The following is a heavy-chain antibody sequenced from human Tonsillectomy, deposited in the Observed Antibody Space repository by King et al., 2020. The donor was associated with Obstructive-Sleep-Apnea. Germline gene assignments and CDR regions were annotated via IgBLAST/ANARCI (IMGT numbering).Heavy chain of an antibody. CDR2: INSDGSST. CDR1: GFTFSSYW. CDR3: ARVLPTVVTPPGYYGMDV. J-gene: IGHJ6*02. V-gene: IGHV3-74*01. Sequence: EVQLVESGGGLVQPGGSLRLSCAASGFTFSSYWMHWVRQAPGKGLVWVSRINSDGSSTSYADSVKGRFTISRDNAKNTVELQMNSLRGEDTAVYYCARVLPTVVTPPGYYGMDVWGQGTTVTVSS. D-gene: IGHD4-23*01.